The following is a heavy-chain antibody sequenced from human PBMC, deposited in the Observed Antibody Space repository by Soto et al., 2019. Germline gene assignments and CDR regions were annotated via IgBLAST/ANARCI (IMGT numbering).Heavy chain of an antibody. D-gene: IGHD5-18*01. CDR2: ISSSSSTI. CDR1: GFTFSSYS. V-gene: IGHV3-48*01. J-gene: IGHJ4*02. CDR3: ARESRTAMVSHPALFDY. Sequence: GGSLRLSCAASGFTFSSYSMNWVRQAPGKGLEWVSYISSSSSTIYYADSVKGRFTISRDNAKNSLYLQMNSLRAEDTAVYYCARESRTAMVSHPALFDYWGQGTLVTVSS.